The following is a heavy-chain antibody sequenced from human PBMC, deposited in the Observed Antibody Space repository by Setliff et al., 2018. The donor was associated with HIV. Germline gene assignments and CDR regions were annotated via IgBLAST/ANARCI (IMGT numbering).Heavy chain of an antibody. CDR2: IIPAQGIS. V-gene: IGHV1-69*10. CDR3: VREAGIPIVRGRWPLDY. D-gene: IGHD3-10*01. CDR1: GGTFSNYA. Sequence: GASVKVSCKASGGTFSNYAITWVRQAPGQGLEWMGGIIPAQGISNYVQKFQGRVTISADKGTTTVFMELNSLTSEDTAIYYCVREAGIPIVRGRWPLDYWGQGTLVTVSS. J-gene: IGHJ4*02.